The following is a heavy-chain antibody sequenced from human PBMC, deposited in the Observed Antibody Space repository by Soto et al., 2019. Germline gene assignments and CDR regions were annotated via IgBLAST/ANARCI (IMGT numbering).Heavy chain of an antibody. CDR2: IIPIFGTA. CDR3: ASRKYNWNGSLRDYYYYGMDV. V-gene: IGHV1-69*13. CDR1: GGTFSSYA. Sequence: GASVKVSCKASGGTFSSYAISWVRQAPGQGLEWMGGIIPIFGTANYAQKFQGRVTITADESTSTAYMELSSLRSEDTAVYYCASRKYNWNGSLRDYYYYGMDVWGQGTTVTVSS. D-gene: IGHD1-20*01. J-gene: IGHJ6*02.